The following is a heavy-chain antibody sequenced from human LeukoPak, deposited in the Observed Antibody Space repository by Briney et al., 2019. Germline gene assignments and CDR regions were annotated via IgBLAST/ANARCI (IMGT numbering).Heavy chain of an antibody. CDR1: GGSINSSRYY. Sequence: SETLSLTCTVSGGSINSSRYYWGWIRQPPGKGLEWIGSIFYSGNTYYNPSLRSRVTMSGDTSKNQFSLKLSSVTAADTSVYYRARHKLGVVRGVAGYYYGMDVWGQGTTVTVSS. D-gene: IGHD3-10*01. J-gene: IGHJ6*02. CDR3: ARHKLGVVRGVAGYYYGMDV. V-gene: IGHV4-39*01. CDR2: IFYSGNT.